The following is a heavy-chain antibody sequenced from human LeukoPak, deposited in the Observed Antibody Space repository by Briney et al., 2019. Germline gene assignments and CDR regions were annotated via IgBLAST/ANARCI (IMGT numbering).Heavy chain of an antibody. D-gene: IGHD6-6*01. V-gene: IGHV4-61*02. Sequence: PSETLSLTWTVCGGSISSGSYYWSWIRRPAGKGLEWIGRIYTSGSTNYNPSLKSRVTISVDTSKNQFSLKLSSVTAADTAVYYCAREEYPRTFDYWGQGTLVTVSS. CDR2: IYTSGST. CDR3: AREEYPRTFDY. J-gene: IGHJ4*02. CDR1: GGSISSGSYY.